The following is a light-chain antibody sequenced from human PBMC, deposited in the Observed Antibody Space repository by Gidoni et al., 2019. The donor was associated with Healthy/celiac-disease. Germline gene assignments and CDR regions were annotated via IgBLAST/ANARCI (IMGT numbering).Light chain of an antibody. CDR1: QSVLYSSNNKNY. CDR3: QQYYSLWT. J-gene: IGKJ1*01. CDR2: WAS. Sequence: DIVMTQSPDSLAVSLGERATINCNSSQSVLYSSNNKNYLAWYQQKPGQPPKLLIYWASTRESGVPDRFSGSGSGTDFTLTIISLQAVDVAVYYCQQYYSLWTFGQGTKVEIK. V-gene: IGKV4-1*01.